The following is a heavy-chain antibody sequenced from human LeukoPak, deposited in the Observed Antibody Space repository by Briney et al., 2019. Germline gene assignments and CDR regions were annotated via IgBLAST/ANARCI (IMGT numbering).Heavy chain of an antibody. Sequence: GGSLRLSCAASGFTFSSYAMSWVRQAPGKGLEWVSAISGSGGSTYYADSVKGRFTISRDNSKNTLYLQMNSLRAKDTAVYYCAKDSDYYEDYYFDYWGQGTLVTVSS. J-gene: IGHJ4*02. D-gene: IGHD3-22*01. CDR2: ISGSGGST. CDR3: AKDSDYYEDYYFDY. V-gene: IGHV3-23*01. CDR1: GFTFSSYA.